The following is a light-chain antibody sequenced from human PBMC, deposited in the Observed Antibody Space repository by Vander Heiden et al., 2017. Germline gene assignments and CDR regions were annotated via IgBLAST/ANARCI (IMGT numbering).Light chain of an antibody. CDR3: QQLNNRHPMFP. Sequence: EIVLTQSPATLSLSPGERATLSCRASQSVSRYLDWYQQKPGQAPRLLIYDASNRAKVSKVSCSGSGDGTDVNLTITIREQEDFEVYYCQQLNNRHPMFPFGQGTKLDIK. CDR2: DAS. V-gene: IGKV3-11*01. J-gene: IGKJ2*01. CDR1: QSVSRY.